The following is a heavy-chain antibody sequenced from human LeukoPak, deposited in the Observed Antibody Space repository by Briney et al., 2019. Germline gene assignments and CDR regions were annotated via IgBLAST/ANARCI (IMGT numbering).Heavy chain of an antibody. V-gene: IGHV4-59*01. J-gene: IGHJ1*01. CDR3: ARGPGGSRPRGYFQH. CDR1: GGSISSYY. CDR2: IYYSGST. D-gene: IGHD2-15*01. Sequence: LETLSLTCTVSGGSISSYYWSWIRQPPGKGLEWIGYIYYSGSTNYNPSLKSRVTISVDTSKNQFSLKLSSVTAADTAVYYCARGPGGSRPRGYFQHWGQGTLVTVSS.